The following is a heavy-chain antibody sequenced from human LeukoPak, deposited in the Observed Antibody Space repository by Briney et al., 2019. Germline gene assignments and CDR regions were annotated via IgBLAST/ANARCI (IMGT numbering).Heavy chain of an antibody. J-gene: IGHJ3*02. D-gene: IGHD3-3*01. Sequence: GGSLRLSCAASGFTFSSYAMSWVRQAPGKGLEWVSAISGSGGSAYYADSVKGRFTISRDNSKNTLYLQMNSLRAEDTAVYYCAKDYEEPIAPDAFDIWGQGTMVTVSS. CDR3: AKDYEEPIAPDAFDI. CDR2: ISGSGGSA. CDR1: GFTFSSYA. V-gene: IGHV3-23*01.